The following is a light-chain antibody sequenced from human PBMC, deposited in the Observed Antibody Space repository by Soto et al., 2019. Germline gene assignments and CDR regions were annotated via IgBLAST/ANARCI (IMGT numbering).Light chain of an antibody. CDR1: QSVSSH. CDR2: DAS. Sequence: EIVLTQSPGTLSLSPGERATLSCRASQSVSSHLAWYQQKPGQAPRLLIYDASNRVTGIPARFSGSGSGTDFTLTISSLELEDFAGYYCQQRSNWPLTFGGGTKVEIK. CDR3: QQRSNWPLT. V-gene: IGKV3-11*01. J-gene: IGKJ4*01.